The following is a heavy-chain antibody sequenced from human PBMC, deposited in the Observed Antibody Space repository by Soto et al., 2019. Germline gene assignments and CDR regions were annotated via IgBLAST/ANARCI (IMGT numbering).Heavy chain of an antibody. CDR2: ISYDGSNK. V-gene: IGHV3-30*03. Sequence: PGGSLRLSCAASGFTFSSYGMHWVRQAPGKGLEWVAVISYDGSNKYYADSVKGRFTISRDNSKNTLYLQMNSLRAEDTAVYYCARLAGYSSSWHAHYYGMDVWGQGTTVTVSS. CDR3: ARLAGYSSSWHAHYYGMDV. CDR1: GFTFSSYG. J-gene: IGHJ6*02. D-gene: IGHD6-13*01.